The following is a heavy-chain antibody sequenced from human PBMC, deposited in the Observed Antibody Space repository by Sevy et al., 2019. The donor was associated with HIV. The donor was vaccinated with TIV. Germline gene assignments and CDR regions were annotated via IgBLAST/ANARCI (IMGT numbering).Heavy chain of an antibody. D-gene: IGHD3-16*01. CDR2: IRYDGSTK. Sequence: GGSLRLSCAASGFTFSSYSMNWVRQAPGKGLEWVAFIRYDGSTKYYTESVKGLFTISRDNSKNTLYLQMNSLRTEDTAVYYCAKGPSPMITFGGVADYWGQGTLVTVSS. V-gene: IGHV3-30*02. CDR3: AKGPSPMITFGGVADY. CDR1: GFTFSSYS. J-gene: IGHJ4*02.